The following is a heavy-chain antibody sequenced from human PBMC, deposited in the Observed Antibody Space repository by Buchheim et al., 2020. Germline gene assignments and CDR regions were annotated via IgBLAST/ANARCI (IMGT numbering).Heavy chain of an antibody. CDR2: INHSGST. J-gene: IGHJ5*02. Sequence: QVQLQQWGAGLLKPSETLSLTCAVYGGSFSGYYWSWIRQPPGKGLEWIGEINHSGSTNYNPSLKRRVTISVDTSKNQFSLKLCSVTAADTAVYYCARPGLRITIFGGNNWFDPWGQGTL. V-gene: IGHV4-34*01. D-gene: IGHD3-3*01. CDR3: ARPGLRITIFGGNNWFDP. CDR1: GGSFSGYY.